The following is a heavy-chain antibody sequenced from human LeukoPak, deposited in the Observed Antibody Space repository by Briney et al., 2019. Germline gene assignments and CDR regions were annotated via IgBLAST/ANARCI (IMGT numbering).Heavy chain of an antibody. J-gene: IGHJ4*02. D-gene: IGHD6-19*01. Sequence: ASVKVSCKVSGYTLTELSMHWVRQAPGKGLEWMGGFDPEDGETIYAQKFQGRVTMTEDTSTDTAYMELSSLRSEDTAVYYCATVIAVASPFDYWGQGTLVTVSS. CDR1: GYTLTELS. CDR2: FDPEDGET. V-gene: IGHV1-24*01. CDR3: ATVIAVASPFDY.